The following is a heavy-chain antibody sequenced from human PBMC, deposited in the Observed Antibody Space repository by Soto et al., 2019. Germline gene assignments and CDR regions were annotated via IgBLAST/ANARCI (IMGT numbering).Heavy chain of an antibody. CDR1: GYTFTSYW. D-gene: IGHD3-9*01. CDR2: IDPSDSYT. V-gene: IGHV5-10-1*01. CDR3: ARGPILTGYYGDY. Sequence: GESLKISCKGSGYTFTSYWISWVRQMPGKGLEWMGRIDPSDSYTNYSPSFQGHVTISVDKSISTAYLQWSSLKASDTAMYYCARGPILTGYYGDYWGQGTLVTVYS. J-gene: IGHJ4*02.